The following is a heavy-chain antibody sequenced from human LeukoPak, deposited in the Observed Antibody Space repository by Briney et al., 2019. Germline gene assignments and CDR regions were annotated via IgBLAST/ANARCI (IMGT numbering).Heavy chain of an antibody. Sequence: GGSLRLSCAASGFTFSSYWMHWVRQAPGKGLVWVSRINSDGSSTSYADSVKGRFTISRDNAKNTLYLQMNSLRAEDTAVYYCARPGTYCSGYGSCFPFGYWGQGTLVTVSS. CDR2: INSDGSST. CDR3: ARPGTYCSGYGSCFPFGY. V-gene: IGHV3-74*01. CDR1: GFTFSSYW. D-gene: IGHD2-15*01. J-gene: IGHJ4*02.